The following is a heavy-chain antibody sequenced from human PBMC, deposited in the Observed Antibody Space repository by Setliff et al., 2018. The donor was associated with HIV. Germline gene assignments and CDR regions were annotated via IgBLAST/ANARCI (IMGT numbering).Heavy chain of an antibody. V-gene: IGHV3-15*01. CDR1: GFTFSDAW. J-gene: IGHJ4*02. CDR3: TSLYLGY. D-gene: IGHD2-8*01. CDR2: TRSVSDGGRT. Sequence: GGSLRLSCVASAASGFTFSDAWMSWVRQAPGKGLEWVGRTRSVSDGGRTDYAAPVKGRFTISRDDSKNTSYLQMDSLKTEDTAVYYCTSLYLGYWGQGALVTVSS.